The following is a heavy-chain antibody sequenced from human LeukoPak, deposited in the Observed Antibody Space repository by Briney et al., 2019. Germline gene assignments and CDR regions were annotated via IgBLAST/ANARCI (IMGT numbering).Heavy chain of an antibody. D-gene: IGHD3-9*01. Sequence: GGSLRLSCAASGFTFSNYWRSWVRQAPGGGLEWVANIKYDVREKYYVDSVKGRFTISRDNAKNSLYLQMNSLRAEDTAVFYCARVQYYDILTGYYGYLGAFDIWGQGTMVTVSS. J-gene: IGHJ3*02. CDR3: ARVQYYDILTGYYGYLGAFDI. CDR2: IKYDVREK. V-gene: IGHV3-7*01. CDR1: GFTFSNYW.